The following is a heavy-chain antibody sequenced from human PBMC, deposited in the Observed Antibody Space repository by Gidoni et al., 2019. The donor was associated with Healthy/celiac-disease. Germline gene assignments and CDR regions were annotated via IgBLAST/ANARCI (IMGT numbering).Heavy chain of an antibody. CDR3: AKDYDSSGSPLRQFDY. J-gene: IGHJ4*02. CDR2: ISGSGGST. V-gene: IGHV3-23*01. Sequence: EVQLLESGGGLVQPGGSLRLSCAASGFTFSSYAMSWVRQAPGKGLEWVSAISGSGGSTYYADSVKGRFTISRDNSKNTLYLQMNSLRAEDTAVYYCAKDYDSSGSPLRQFDYWGQGTLVTVSS. CDR1: GFTFSSYA. D-gene: IGHD3-22*01.